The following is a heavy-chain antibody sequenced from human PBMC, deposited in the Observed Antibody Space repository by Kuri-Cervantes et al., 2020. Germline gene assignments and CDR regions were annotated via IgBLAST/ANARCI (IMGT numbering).Heavy chain of an antibody. CDR2: ISAYNGNT. CDR1: RYTFTIYG. J-gene: IGHJ5*02. Sequence: ASVKVSCKASRYTFTIYGFSWVRQAPGQGLEWMGWISAYNGNTNYAQKFQGRVTMTTDKSTSTAYMGLRSLRSDDTAVYYCARDDTMVRGIIHNRFDPWGQGTLVTVSS. CDR3: ARDDTMVRGIIHNRFDP. D-gene: IGHD3-10*01. V-gene: IGHV1-18*01.